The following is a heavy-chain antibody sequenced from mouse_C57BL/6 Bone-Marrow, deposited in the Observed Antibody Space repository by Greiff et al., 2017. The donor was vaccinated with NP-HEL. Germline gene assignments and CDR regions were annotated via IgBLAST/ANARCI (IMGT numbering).Heavy chain of an antibody. V-gene: IGHV5-9-1*02. CDR2: ISSGGDYI. Sequence: EVQLVESGEGLVKPGGSLKLSCAASGFTFSSYAMSWVRQTPEKRLEWVAYISSGGDYIYYADTVKGRFTISRDNARNTLYLQMSSLKSEDTAMYYCTRVGDYYYGFYFDYWGQGTTLTVSS. CDR1: GFTFSSYA. J-gene: IGHJ2*01. CDR3: TRVGDYYYGFYFDY. D-gene: IGHD1-1*01.